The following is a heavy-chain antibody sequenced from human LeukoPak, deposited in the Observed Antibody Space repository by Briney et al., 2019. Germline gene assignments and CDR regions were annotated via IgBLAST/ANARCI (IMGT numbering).Heavy chain of an antibody. J-gene: IGHJ4*02. CDR3: ARVGRYCSSTSCYIAY. D-gene: IGHD2-2*02. Sequence: ASVKVSCKASGYTFIGYYMHWVRQAPGHRLEWMGWINPNSGSTHYVQKFQGRVTMTRETSIRTAYMELSRLRYDDTAASYCARVGRYCSSTSCYIAYWGQGTLVTVSS. CDR2: INPNSGST. CDR1: GYTFIGYY. V-gene: IGHV1-2*02.